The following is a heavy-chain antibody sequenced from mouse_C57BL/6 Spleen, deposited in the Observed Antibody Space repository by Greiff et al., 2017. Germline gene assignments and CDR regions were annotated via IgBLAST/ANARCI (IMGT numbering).Heavy chain of an antibody. J-gene: IGHJ1*03. CDR3: ARQNGVLGNGYFDV. V-gene: IGHV5-6*01. Sequence: EVKLVESGGDLVKPGGSLKLSCAASGFTFSSYGMSWVRQTPDKRLEWVATISSGGSYTYYPDSVKGRFTISRDNAKNTLYLQMSSLKSEDTAMYYCARQNGVLGNGYFDVWGTGTTVTGSS. CDR1: GFTFSSYG. CDR2: ISSGGSYT.